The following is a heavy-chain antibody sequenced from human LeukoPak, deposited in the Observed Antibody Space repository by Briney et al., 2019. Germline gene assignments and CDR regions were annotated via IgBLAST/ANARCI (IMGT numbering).Heavy chain of an antibody. J-gene: IGHJ4*02. CDR3: ARDLSGGYKTPFDY. V-gene: IGHV1-2*02. Sequence: ASVKVSCKASGYTFTGYYMHWVRQAPGQGLEWMGWINPNSGGTNYAQKFQGRVTMTGDTSISTAYMELSRLRSDDTAVYYCARDLSGGYKTPFDYWAREPWSPSPQ. CDR1: GYTFTGYY. CDR2: INPNSGGT. D-gene: IGHD5-12*01.